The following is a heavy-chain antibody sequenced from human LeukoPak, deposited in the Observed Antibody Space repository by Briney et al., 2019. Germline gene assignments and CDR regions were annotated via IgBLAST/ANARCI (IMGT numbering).Heavy chain of an antibody. D-gene: IGHD2-15*01. CDR3: ARVSVVAARGRGAFHP. J-gene: IGHJ5*02. CDR2: ISAYNGNT. V-gene: IGHV1-18*01. Sequence: ASVKVSCKASGYTFTSYGISWVRQAPGQGLEWMGWISAYNGNTNYAQKFQGRVTMTRDTSTSTVYMELSSLRSEDTAVYYCARVSVVAARGRGAFHPWGQGTLVSVSS. CDR1: GYTFTSYG.